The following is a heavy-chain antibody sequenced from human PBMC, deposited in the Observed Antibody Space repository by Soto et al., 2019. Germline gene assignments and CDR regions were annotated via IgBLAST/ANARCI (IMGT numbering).Heavy chain of an antibody. CDR3: ARVRRDGYNFRVGYFYY. CDR2: IIPIFGTA. J-gene: IGHJ4*02. Sequence: QVQLVQSGAEVKKPGSSVKVSCKASGGTFSSYAISWVRQAPGQGLEWMGGIIPIFGTANYEQKFQGRVRITADESTSTAYMELSGLGSEDTAVYYCARVRRDGYNFRVGYFYYWGQGTLVTVSS. D-gene: IGHD3-3*01. CDR1: GGTFSSYA. V-gene: IGHV1-69*01.